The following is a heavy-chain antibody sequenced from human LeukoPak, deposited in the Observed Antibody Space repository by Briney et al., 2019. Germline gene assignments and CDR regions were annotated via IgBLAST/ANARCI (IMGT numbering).Heavy chain of an antibody. D-gene: IGHD3-16*01. CDR3: ARDDGGLGEFYY. Sequence: SETLSLTCTVSGGSISSYYWSWLRQPPGKGLEWIGYIYYCGSTNYNPSLKSRVTISVDTSKNQFSLKLSSVTAADTAVYYCARDDGGLGEFYYWGQGTLVTVSS. CDR2: IYYCGST. V-gene: IGHV4-59*01. CDR1: GGSISSYY. J-gene: IGHJ4*02.